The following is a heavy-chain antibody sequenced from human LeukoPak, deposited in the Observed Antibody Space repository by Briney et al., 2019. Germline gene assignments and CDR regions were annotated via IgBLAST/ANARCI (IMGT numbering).Heavy chain of an antibody. CDR2: IYYSGST. D-gene: IGHD3-22*01. CDR3: ASSYDSSGYYLY. Sequence: SKTLSLTCTVSGGSISSSSYYWGWIRQPPGKGLEWIGSIYYSGSTYYNPSLKSRVTISVDTSKNQFSLKLSSVTAADTAVYYCASSYDSSGYYLYWGQGTLVTVSS. CDR1: GGSISSSSYY. V-gene: IGHV4-39*01. J-gene: IGHJ4*02.